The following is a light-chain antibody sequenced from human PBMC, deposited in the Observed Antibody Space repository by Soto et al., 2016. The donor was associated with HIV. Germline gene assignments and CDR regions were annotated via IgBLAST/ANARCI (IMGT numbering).Light chain of an antibody. CDR2: QDS. CDR1: KLGDKY. Sequence: SYELTQPPSVSVSPGQTASITCSGDKLGDKYACWYQQKPGQSPVLVIYQDSKRPSGIPERFSGSNSGNTATLTISGTTAYGVRRDYYLSRRWDERALGWFGGGTEADRP. CDR3: SRRWDERALGW. J-gene: IGLJ3*02. V-gene: IGLV3-1*01.